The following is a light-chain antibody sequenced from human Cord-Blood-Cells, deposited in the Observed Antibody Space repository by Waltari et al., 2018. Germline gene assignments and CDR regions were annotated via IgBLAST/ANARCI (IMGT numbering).Light chain of an antibody. J-gene: IGLJ7*01. CDR1: SSDVGGYHY. CDR2: DVS. V-gene: IGLV2-14*01. Sequence: QSALTQPASVSGSPGQSITISCTGTSSDVGGYHYVSWYQQHPGKAPKLMIYDVSNRPSGVSNRFSGSKSGNTASLTISGLQAEDEADYYCSSYTSSSTAVFGGGTQLTVL. CDR3: SSYTSSSTAV.